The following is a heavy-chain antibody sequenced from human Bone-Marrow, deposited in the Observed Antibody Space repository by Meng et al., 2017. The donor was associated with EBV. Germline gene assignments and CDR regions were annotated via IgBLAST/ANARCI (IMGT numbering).Heavy chain of an antibody. V-gene: IGHV4-39*01. CDR3: ARADYYGSGEGWFDP. CDR2: FYYSGST. J-gene: IGHJ5*02. CDR1: GGSISRSSYY. Sequence: QLQLRESGPGQVXXXXXLXLTXTXSGGSISRSSYYWGWIRQPPGKGLEWIGSFYYSGSTYYNPSLKSRVTISVDTSKNQFSLKLSSVTAADTAVYYCARADYYGSGEGWFDPWGQGTLVTVSS. D-gene: IGHD3-10*01.